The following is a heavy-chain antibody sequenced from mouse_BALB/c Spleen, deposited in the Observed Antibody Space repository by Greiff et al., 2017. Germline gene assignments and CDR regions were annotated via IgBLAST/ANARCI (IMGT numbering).Heavy chain of an antibody. CDR3: ARRGLRPYWYFDV. V-gene: IGHV1S56*01. Sequence: VKLMESGAELMKPGASVKISCKATGYTFSSYWIEWVKQRPGQGLEWIGWIYPGNVNTKYNEKFKGKATLTADKSSSTAYMQLSSLTSEDSAVYFCARRGLRPYWYFDVWGAGTTVTVSS. CDR1: GYTFSSYW. J-gene: IGHJ1*01. CDR2: IYPGNVNT. D-gene: IGHD2-4*01.